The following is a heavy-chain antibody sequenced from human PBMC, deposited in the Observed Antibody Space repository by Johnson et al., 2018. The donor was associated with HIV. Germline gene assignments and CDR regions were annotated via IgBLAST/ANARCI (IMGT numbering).Heavy chain of an antibody. V-gene: IGHV3-48*04. Sequence: FSSYGMAWVRQAPGKGLEWVSYISSSGSTIYYADSVKGRFTISRDNAKNTLYLQMNSLRAEDTAVYYCAREGGRYSSGWDAFDIWGQGTKVTVSS. CDR1: FSSYG. CDR3: AREGGRYSSGWDAFDI. J-gene: IGHJ3*02. CDR2: ISSSGSTI. D-gene: IGHD6-19*01.